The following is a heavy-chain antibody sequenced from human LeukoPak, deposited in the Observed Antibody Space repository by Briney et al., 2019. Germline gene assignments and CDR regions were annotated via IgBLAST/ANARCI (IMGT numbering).Heavy chain of an antibody. CDR1: GASISSYF. CDR3: ARSTSGYYSKHYYFYMDV. CDR2: IYYSGTT. Sequence: PSETLSLTCSVSGASISSYFWSWIRQPPGKGLEWIGYIYYSGTTNYNPSLKSRIAISLDTSKKQFSLRMRSVTAADTAVYYCARSTSGYYSKHYYFYMDVWGKGTTVTVS. D-gene: IGHD3-22*01. V-gene: IGHV4-59*01. J-gene: IGHJ6*03.